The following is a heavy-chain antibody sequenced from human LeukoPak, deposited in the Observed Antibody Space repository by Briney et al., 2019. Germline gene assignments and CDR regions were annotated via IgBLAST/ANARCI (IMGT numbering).Heavy chain of an antibody. CDR1: GYTFTSCA. CDR2: INTNTGNP. V-gene: IGHV7-4-1*02. J-gene: IGHJ5*02. D-gene: IGHD6-13*01. CDR3: ARDRGRIAAAGTGWFDP. Sequence: ASVKVSCKASGYTFTSCAMNWVRQAPGQGLEWMGWINTNTGNPTYAQGFTGRFVFSLDTSVSTAYLQISSLKAEDTAVYYCARDRGRIAAAGTGWFDPWAREPWSPSPQ.